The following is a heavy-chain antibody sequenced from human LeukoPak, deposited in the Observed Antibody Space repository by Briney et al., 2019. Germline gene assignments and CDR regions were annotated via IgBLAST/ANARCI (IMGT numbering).Heavy chain of an antibody. CDR3: AKDLAVAGTDAFDI. D-gene: IGHD6-19*01. CDR2: ISWNSGSI. Sequence: GGSLRLSCAASGFTFDDYAMHWVRHAPGKGLEWVSGISWNSGSIGYADSVKGRFTISRDNAKNSLYLQMNSLRAEDTALYYCAKDLAVAGTDAFDIWGQGTMVTVSS. CDR1: GFTFDDYA. V-gene: IGHV3-9*01. J-gene: IGHJ3*02.